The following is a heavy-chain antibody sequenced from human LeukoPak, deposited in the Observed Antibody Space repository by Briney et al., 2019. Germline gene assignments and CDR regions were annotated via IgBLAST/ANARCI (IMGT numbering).Heavy chain of an antibody. J-gene: IGHJ4*02. Sequence: SETLSLTCTVSGGSISSSSYYWGWIRQPPGKGLEWIGYIYYSGSTNYNPSLKSRVTISVDTSKNQFSLKLSSVTAADTAVYYCARDGPYDFWSGYSYWGQGTLVTVSS. CDR3: ARDGPYDFWSGYSY. CDR1: GGSISSSSYY. V-gene: IGHV4-61*01. D-gene: IGHD3-3*01. CDR2: IYYSGST.